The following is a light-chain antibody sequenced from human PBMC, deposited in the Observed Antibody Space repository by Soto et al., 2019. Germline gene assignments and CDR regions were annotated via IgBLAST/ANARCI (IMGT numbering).Light chain of an antibody. Sequence: IQLTQSPSSLSASVGDRVTITCRASQGISINLAWYQQNPGKAPKLLIYAASTLQSGVPSRFSGNGYGTDFTLTISSLQPEDFATYCCQQLDSYPRTFGQGTKVEIQ. CDR1: QGISIN. CDR3: QQLDSYPRT. V-gene: IGKV1-9*01. CDR2: AAS. J-gene: IGKJ1*01.